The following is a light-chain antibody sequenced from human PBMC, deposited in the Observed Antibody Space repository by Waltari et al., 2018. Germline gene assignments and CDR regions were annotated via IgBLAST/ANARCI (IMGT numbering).Light chain of an antibody. CDR2: AAT. V-gene: IGKV1-39*01. Sequence: IRMTQSPSSVSASPGDRVTITCRASQGISTYVSWYQQKPGKAPNLLIYAATRLQSGAPSRVSGTGSGTDFTLTISNLQPEDFATYYCQQSYDFPYTFGQGTNLEIK. CDR1: QGISTY. J-gene: IGKJ2*01. CDR3: QQSYDFPYT.